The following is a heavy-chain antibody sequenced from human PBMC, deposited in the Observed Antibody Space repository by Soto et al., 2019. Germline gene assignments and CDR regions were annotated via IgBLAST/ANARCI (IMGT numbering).Heavy chain of an antibody. CDR3: AKRRGAGGNFDY. Sequence: DVQLLESGGGLVQHEGSLRLSCAASGFTFSSYAMGWVRQGPGKGLEWVAVVSIGGSTHYADSVRGRFTISRDNSKNTLSLQMNSLTAEVTAVYFCAKRRGAGGNFDYWGQGALVTVSS. CDR1: GFTFSSYA. J-gene: IGHJ4*02. D-gene: IGHD1-26*01. CDR2: VSIGGST. V-gene: IGHV3-23*01.